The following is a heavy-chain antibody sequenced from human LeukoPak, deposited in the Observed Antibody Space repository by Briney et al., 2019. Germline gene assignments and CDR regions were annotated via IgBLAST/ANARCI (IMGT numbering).Heavy chain of an antibody. D-gene: IGHD3-22*01. CDR3: AHKPVPNYYYDSSGYYMDY. Sequence: PSETLSLTCTVSGGSISSYYWSWIRQPAGKGLEWIGRIYTSGSTNYNPSLKSRVTISVDTSKNQFSLKLSSVTAADTAVYYCAHKPVPNYYYDSSGYYMDYWGQGTLVTVSS. V-gene: IGHV4-4*07. CDR2: IYTSGST. CDR1: GGSISSYY. J-gene: IGHJ4*02.